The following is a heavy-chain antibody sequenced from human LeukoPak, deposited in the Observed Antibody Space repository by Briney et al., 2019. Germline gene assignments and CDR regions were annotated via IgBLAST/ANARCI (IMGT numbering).Heavy chain of an antibody. V-gene: IGHV3-30-3*01. CDR1: GFTFSSYA. CDR3: ARGEEFGSSSIDY. Sequence: GRSLRLSCAASGFTFSSYAMHWVRQAPGKGLEWVAVISYDGSNKYYADSVKGRFTISRDNSKNTLYLQMNSLRAEDTAVYYCARGEEFGSSSIDYWSQGTLVTVSS. J-gene: IGHJ4*02. D-gene: IGHD6-6*01. CDR2: ISYDGSNK.